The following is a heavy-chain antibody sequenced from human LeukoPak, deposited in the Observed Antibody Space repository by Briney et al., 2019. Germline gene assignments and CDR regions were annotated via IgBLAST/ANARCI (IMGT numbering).Heavy chain of an antibody. V-gene: IGHV4-39*07. Sequence: SETLSLTCTVSGGSISSSSYYWAWIRQPPGKGLGWIGSIYYTGSTYYNPSLKSRVTISVDTSKNQFSLKLSSVTAADTAVYYCARLSGRIVGARFDYWGQGTLVTVSS. CDR2: IYYTGST. D-gene: IGHD1-26*01. CDR3: ARLSGRIVGARFDY. J-gene: IGHJ4*02. CDR1: GGSISSSSYY.